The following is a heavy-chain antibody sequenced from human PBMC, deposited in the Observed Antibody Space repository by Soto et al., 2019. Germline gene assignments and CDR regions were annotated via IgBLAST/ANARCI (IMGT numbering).Heavy chain of an antibody. CDR2: IDPSDSQT. D-gene: IGHD3-22*01. V-gene: IGHV5-10-1*01. CDR3: ARQIYDSDSGPNFQYYFDS. Sequence: PGESLTISCTSSGYSFACYWITWVRQMPGKGLEWMGRIDPSDSQTYYSPSFRGHVTISAAKSITTVFLQRSSLRASDTAMYYCARQIYDSDSGPNFQYYFDSWGQGTLVTVSS. J-gene: IGHJ4*02. CDR1: GYSFACYW.